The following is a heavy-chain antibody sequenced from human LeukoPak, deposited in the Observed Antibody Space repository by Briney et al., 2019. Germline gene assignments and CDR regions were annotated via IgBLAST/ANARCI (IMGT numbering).Heavy chain of an antibody. CDR1: GDSVSSSNYY. D-gene: IGHD1-26*01. J-gene: IGHJ5*02. V-gene: IGHV4-61*01. Sequence: SETLSLTCAVSGDSVSSSNYYWSWIRQPPGKGLEWIGHIYYSGTTNYNPSLKSRVTISVDTSKNQFSLRLNSVTAADTAVYYCARSRAFNSGAFDPWGQGSLVTVSS. CDR3: ARSRAFNSGAFDP. CDR2: IYYSGTT.